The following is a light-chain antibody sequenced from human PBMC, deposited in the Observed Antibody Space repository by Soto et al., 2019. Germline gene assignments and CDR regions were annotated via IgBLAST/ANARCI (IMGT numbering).Light chain of an antibody. Sequence: QSVLTQPPSVSGAPGQRVTISCTGGNSNIGASNDVHWYQQIPGTAPKLLIYGDNNRPSGVPDRFSGSRSGTSASLAISGLRSEDEGDYYCAAWDDSLSGVVFGGGTKLTVL. CDR1: NSNIGASND. V-gene: IGLV1-40*01. J-gene: IGLJ2*01. CDR3: AAWDDSLSGVV. CDR2: GDN.